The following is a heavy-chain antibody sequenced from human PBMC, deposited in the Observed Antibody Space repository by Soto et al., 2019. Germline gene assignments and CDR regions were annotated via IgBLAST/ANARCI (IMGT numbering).Heavy chain of an antibody. CDR2: IFSGGTT. Sequence: EVQLVESGGGLVQPGGSLRLSCAASGFTVSGIYMSWVRQAPEKGLEWVSVIFSGGTTYYADSVKGRFTISRDNSKNTLYLDMNNLRAEDTAVYYCARVFYNIVVVPAAKWFDPWGQGTLVTVSS. CDR1: GFTVSGIY. CDR3: ARVFYNIVVVPAAKWFDP. J-gene: IGHJ5*02. V-gene: IGHV3-66*01. D-gene: IGHD2-2*01.